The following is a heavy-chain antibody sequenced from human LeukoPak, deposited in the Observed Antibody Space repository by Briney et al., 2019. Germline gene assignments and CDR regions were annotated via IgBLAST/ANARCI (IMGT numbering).Heavy chain of an antibody. Sequence: GGSLSLSCAASGFTCSSYWMSWVRQAPGKGLEGVANIKQGGSEKYYVDSVKGRFTISRDNAKNSLYLQMNSLRAEDTAVYYCARDTPWDYYDSSVPNSDYGMDVWGQGTTVTVSS. J-gene: IGHJ6*02. CDR3: ARDTPWDYYDSSVPNSDYGMDV. V-gene: IGHV3-7*01. CDR1: GFTCSSYW. D-gene: IGHD3-22*01. CDR2: IKQGGSEK.